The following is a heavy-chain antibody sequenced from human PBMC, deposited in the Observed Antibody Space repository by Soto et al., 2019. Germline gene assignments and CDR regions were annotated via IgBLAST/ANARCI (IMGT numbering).Heavy chain of an antibody. CDR3: TTDSADIVVVPATFGMDV. J-gene: IGHJ6*02. V-gene: IGHV3-15*01. Sequence: GSLRLSCAASGITFSNAWMTWVRQAPGKGLEWVGRIKSITDGGTTDYAAPVKGRFTISRDDSKDTLYLQMNNLRTEATAVYHCTTDSADIVVVPATFGMDVWGQGTTVTVSS. CDR2: IKSITDGGTT. CDR1: GITFSNAW. D-gene: IGHD2-2*01.